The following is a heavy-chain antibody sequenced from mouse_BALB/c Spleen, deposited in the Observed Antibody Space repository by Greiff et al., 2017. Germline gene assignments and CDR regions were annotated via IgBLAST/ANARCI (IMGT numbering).Heavy chain of an antibody. Sequence: QVQLQQSGPELVKPGASVKISCKASGYAFSSYWMNWLKQRPGQGLGWIGQIYPGDGDTNYHGKFTGKATLTAEKSSSTAYMQLSSLTSEDSAVDYCAGRGGWFAYWGQGTMVTVSA. CDR2: IYPGDGDT. CDR3: AGRGGWFAY. V-gene: IGHV1-80*01. J-gene: IGHJ3*01. CDR1: GYAFSSYW.